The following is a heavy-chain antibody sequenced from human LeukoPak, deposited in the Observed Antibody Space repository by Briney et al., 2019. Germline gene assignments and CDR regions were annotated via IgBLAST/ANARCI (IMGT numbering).Heavy chain of an antibody. J-gene: IGHJ4*02. Sequence: PSETLSLTCAVYGGSFSGYYWSWIRQPPGKGLEWIGEINHSGSTNYNPSLKSRVTISVDTSKNQFSLKLSSVTAADTAVYYCARRLSAGTGFDYWGQGTLVTVSS. CDR2: INHSGST. D-gene: IGHD3/OR15-3a*01. CDR1: GGSFSGYY. CDR3: ARRLSAGTGFDY. V-gene: IGHV4-34*01.